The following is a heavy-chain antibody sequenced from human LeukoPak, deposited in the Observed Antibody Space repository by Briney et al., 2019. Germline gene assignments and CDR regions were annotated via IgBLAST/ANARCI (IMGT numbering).Heavy chain of an antibody. Sequence: SETLSLTCTVSGGSISGLYWSWIRQPAGKGLEWIGRIYNSASTNYNPSLKSRVTMSVDTSKNQFSLKLISVTAADTAVYYCARDRSSSWTRDWFDPWGQGTLVTVSS. CDR3: ARDRSSSWTRDWFDP. J-gene: IGHJ5*02. D-gene: IGHD6-13*01. V-gene: IGHV4-4*07. CDR2: IYNSAST. CDR1: GGSISGLY.